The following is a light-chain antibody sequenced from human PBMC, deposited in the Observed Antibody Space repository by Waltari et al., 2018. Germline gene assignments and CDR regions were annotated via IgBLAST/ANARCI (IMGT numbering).Light chain of an antibody. CDR2: YVS. V-gene: IGLV2-11*01. J-gene: IGLJ2*01. CDR1: SSDVGGYNY. CDR3: SSLAVSYNVL. Sequence: QAALAQPRSVSGSPGQSVTLSCTGTSSDVGGYNYVSWYQQHPGKPHQRMIYYVSKRPSGLHDRFAGSKSGNTASLTISGLQAEDEADYYCSSLAVSYNVLFGGGTKLTVL.